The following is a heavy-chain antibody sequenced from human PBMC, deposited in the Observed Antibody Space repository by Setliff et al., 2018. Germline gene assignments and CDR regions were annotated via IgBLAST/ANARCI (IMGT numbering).Heavy chain of an antibody. CDR1: DFSVSSVYY. Sequence: PSETLSLTCAVSDFSVSSVYYWSWIRQSAGKGLECIGRIYTDGSTNYNPSLKSRVTISLDTSNNQFSLSLSSVTAADTAVYYCARMSGFQYMDVWGKGTTVTVSS. CDR2: IYTDGST. CDR3: ARMSGFQYMDV. J-gene: IGHJ6*03. V-gene: IGHV4-61*02. D-gene: IGHD3-3*01.